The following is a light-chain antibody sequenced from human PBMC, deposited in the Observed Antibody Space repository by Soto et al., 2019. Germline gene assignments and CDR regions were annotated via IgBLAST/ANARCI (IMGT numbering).Light chain of an antibody. V-gene: IGKV1-5*01. CDR2: DAS. J-gene: IGKJ4*01. CDR1: QSISSW. CDR3: QQYDNLPLT. Sequence: DIQMTQSPSSVSASVGDRVTITCRASQSISSWLAWYQQKPGKAPKLLIYDASSLESGVPSRFSGSGSGTDFTFTISSLQPEDIATYCCQQYDNLPLTFGGGTKVDIK.